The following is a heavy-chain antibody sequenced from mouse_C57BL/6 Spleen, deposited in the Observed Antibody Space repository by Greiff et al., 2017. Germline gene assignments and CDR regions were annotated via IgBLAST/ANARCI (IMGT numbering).Heavy chain of an antibody. V-gene: IGHV5-6*01. CDR3: ARQATVVSYWYFDV. D-gene: IGHD1-1*01. Sequence: EVQLVESGGDLVKPGGSLKLSCAASGFTFSSYGMSWVRQTPDKRLEWVATISSGGSYTYYPDSVKGRFTISRDNAKNTLYLQMSSLKSEDTAMYYCARQATVVSYWYFDVWGTGTTVTVSS. CDR1: GFTFSSYG. CDR2: ISSGGSYT. J-gene: IGHJ1*03.